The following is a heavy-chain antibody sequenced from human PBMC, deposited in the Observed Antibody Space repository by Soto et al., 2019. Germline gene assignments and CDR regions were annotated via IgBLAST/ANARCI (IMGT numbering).Heavy chain of an antibody. J-gene: IGHJ6*02. D-gene: IGHD6-6*01. CDR2: ISYDGGNN. CDR3: ARDPYFSIADRPGYYYSAMDV. Sequence: GGSLSLSCAASGFTFSSYAMHWVRQAPGRGLEWVAIISYDGGNNYYADSVKGRFTISRDNSKNTLYLQMNSLRTEDKAVYYCARDPYFSIADRPGYYYSAMDVWGQGTTVTVSS. CDR1: GFTFSSYA. V-gene: IGHV3-30-3*01.